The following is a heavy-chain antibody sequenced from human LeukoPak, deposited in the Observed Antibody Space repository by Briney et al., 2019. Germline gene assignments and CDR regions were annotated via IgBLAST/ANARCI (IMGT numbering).Heavy chain of an antibody. CDR1: GFTFSSFG. V-gene: IGHV3-23*05. CDR3: ARRASEYSHPYDY. CDR2: IYSGGNT. Sequence: GGSLRLSCAASGFTFSSFGMSWVRQAPGKGLEWVSFIYSGGNTHYSDSVKGRFTISRDNSKNTLYLQMNSLRAEDTAVYYCARRASEYSHPYDYWGQGTLVTVSS. J-gene: IGHJ4*02. D-gene: IGHD2-15*01.